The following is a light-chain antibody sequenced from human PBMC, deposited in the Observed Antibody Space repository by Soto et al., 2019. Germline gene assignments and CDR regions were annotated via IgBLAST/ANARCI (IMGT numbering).Light chain of an antibody. CDR2: GAS. J-gene: IGKJ2*01. V-gene: IGKV1-5*01. CDR1: QNIRNW. Sequence: DTPMTQSPSIVSASVGDRVTITCRASQNIRNWLAWYQQKPGKAPKVLIYGASNLESGVPSRFSGSGSGTEFTLTISSLQTDDFATYYCQQYDGHFGQGTKVEIK. CDR3: QQYDGH.